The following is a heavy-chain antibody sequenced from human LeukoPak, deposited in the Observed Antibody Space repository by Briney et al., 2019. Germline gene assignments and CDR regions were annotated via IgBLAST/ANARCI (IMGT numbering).Heavy chain of an antibody. Sequence: PGGSLRLSCAASGFTFSSYWMFWVRQAPGKGLEWVSALSSSGLSPYYADSVKGRFSISRDISKNTLYLQMNSLRAEDTAVYYCTKAGPDTYAFDIWGQGTMVTVSS. D-gene: IGHD2/OR15-2a*01. J-gene: IGHJ3*02. V-gene: IGHV3-23*01. CDR2: LSSSGLSP. CDR1: GFTFSSYW. CDR3: TKAGPDTYAFDI.